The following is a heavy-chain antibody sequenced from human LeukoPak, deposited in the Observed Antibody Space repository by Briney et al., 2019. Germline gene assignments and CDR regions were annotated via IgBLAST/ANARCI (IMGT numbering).Heavy chain of an antibody. CDR3: ARVSAMVGNAFDI. V-gene: IGHV4-31*03. Sequence: SQTLSLTCTVSGGSISSGGYYWSWIRQHPGKGLERIGYIYYSGSTYYNPSLKSRVTISVDTSKNQFSLKLSSVTAADTAVYYCARVSAMVGNAFDIWGQGTMVTVSS. CDR1: GGSISSGGYY. CDR2: IYYSGST. J-gene: IGHJ3*02. D-gene: IGHD5-18*01.